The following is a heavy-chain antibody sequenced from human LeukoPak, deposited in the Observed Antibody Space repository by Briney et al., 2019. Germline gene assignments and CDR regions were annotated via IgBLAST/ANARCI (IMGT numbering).Heavy chain of an antibody. CDR2: IYYSGST. J-gene: IGHJ4*02. CDR3: ARRWGYLDY. D-gene: IGHD3-16*01. Sequence: SETLSLTCAVYGGSFSSYYWGWIRQPPGKGLEWIGSIYYSGSTYYNPSLKSRVTISVDTSKNQFSLKLSSVTAADTAVYYCARRWGYLDYWGQGTLVTVSS. V-gene: IGHV4-39*07. CDR1: GGSFSSYY.